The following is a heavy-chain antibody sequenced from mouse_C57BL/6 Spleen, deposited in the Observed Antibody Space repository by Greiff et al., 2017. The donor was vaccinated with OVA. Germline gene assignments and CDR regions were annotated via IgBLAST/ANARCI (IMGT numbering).Heavy chain of an antibody. CDR3: AREGYDGAWFAY. CDR2: INPGSGGT. V-gene: IGHV1-54*01. J-gene: IGHJ3*01. Sequence: QVQLQQSGAELVRPGTSVKVSCKASGYAFTNYLIEWVKQRPGQGLEWIGVINPGSGGTNYNEKFKGKATLTADKSSSTAYRQLSSLTSEDSAVYFCAREGYDGAWFAYWGQGTLVTVSA. CDR1: GYAFTNYL. D-gene: IGHD2-2*01.